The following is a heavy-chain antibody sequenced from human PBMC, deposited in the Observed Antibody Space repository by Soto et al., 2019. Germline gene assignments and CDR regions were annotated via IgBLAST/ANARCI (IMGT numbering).Heavy chain of an antibody. J-gene: IGHJ4*02. CDR1: KLTFDNYS. CDR2: IKEDGSEK. Sequence: GGSLTLSCATNKLTFDNYSMSWLSQAPGKGLEWVANIKEDGSEKYYVDFVKGRFTISRDNAKNSLYLQMNSLRVEDTAVYYCARAAEAWIHLPQRRSLGGQGP. CDR3: ARAAEAWIHLPQRRSL. D-gene: IGHD5-18*01. V-gene: IGHV3-7*01.